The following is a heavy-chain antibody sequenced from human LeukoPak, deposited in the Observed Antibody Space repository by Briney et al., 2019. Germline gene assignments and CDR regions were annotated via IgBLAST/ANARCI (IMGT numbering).Heavy chain of an antibody. D-gene: IGHD6-19*01. V-gene: IGHV3-33*01. CDR1: GFTFSSYG. CDR3: ARDISGWYQENYFDY. Sequence: GGSLRLSCAASGFTFSSYGMHWVRQAPGKGLEWVAVIWYGGSNKYYADSVKGRFTISRDNSKNTLYLQMNSLRAEDTAVYYCARDISGWYQENYFDYWGQGTLVTVSS. J-gene: IGHJ4*02. CDR2: IWYGGSNK.